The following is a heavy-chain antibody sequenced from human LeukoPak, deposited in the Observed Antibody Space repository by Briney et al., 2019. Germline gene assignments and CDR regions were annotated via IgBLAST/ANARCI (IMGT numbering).Heavy chain of an antibody. CDR1: GGSFSGYY. D-gene: IGHD2-2*01. J-gene: IGHJ5*02. V-gene: IGHV4-34*01. CDR3: ARGRDIVVVPGRSVWFDP. Sequence: SETLSLTCAVYGGSFSGYYWSWIRQPPGKGLEWIGEINHSGSTNYSPSLKSRVTISVDTSKNQFSLKLSSVTAADTAVYYCARGRDIVVVPGRSVWFDPWGQGTLVTVSS. CDR2: INHSGST.